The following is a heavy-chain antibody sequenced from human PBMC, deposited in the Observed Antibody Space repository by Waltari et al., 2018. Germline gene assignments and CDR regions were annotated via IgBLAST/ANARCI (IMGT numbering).Heavy chain of an antibody. D-gene: IGHD6-19*01. CDR2: IKQDVSEK. Sequence: EVQLVESGGGLVQPGGSLRLPCAASGFTFSSYWMSWVRQAPGKGLEWVANIKQDVSEKYYVDSVKSLFTISRDNAKTSLYLQMNSLGAEDTAVYYCARGLPWLHNYYYYGMDVWGQGTTVTVSS. CDR3: ARGLPWLHNYYYYGMDV. V-gene: IGHV3-7*01. CDR1: GFTFSSYW. J-gene: IGHJ6*02.